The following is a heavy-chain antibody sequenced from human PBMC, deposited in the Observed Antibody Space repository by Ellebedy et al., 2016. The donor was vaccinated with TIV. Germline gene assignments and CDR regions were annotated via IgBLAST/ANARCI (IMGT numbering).Heavy chain of an antibody. CDR2: ISGGVGAT. J-gene: IGHJ4*02. V-gene: IGHV3-23*01. CDR1: GFTFSSYA. CDR3: AKASATGTRGGIDC. Sequence: GGSLRLSCAASGFTFSSYAMSWVRQAPGKGLEWVSGISGGVGATYYADSVKGRFTISRDNSKNTLYVQMNSLRAEDSAIYYCAKASATGTRGGIDCWGQGTLVTVSS. D-gene: IGHD6-13*01.